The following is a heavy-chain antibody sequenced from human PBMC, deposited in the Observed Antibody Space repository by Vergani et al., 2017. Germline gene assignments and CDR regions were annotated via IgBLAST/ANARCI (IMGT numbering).Heavy chain of an antibody. CDR3: AKIPRTTITMGDY. D-gene: IGHD4-11*01. J-gene: IGHJ4*02. CDR1: GFSFSSYA. CDR2: ISFDGTDE. V-gene: IGHV3-30*01. Sequence: QVQLVESGGGVVQPGRSLRLSCAASGFSFSSYAMHWVRQAPGKGLEWVAVISFDGTDEYYADSVKGRFPISRDNSKSTLSLQMNSLRAEDTAVYYCAKIPRTTITMGDYWGQGTLVTVSS.